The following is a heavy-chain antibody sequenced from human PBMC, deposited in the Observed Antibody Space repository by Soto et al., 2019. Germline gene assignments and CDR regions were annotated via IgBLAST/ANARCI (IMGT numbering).Heavy chain of an antibody. CDR3: ARGTVVTHFDY. Sequence: QVQLVQSGAEEKKPGASVKVSCKASGYTFTSYAMHWGRQAPGQRLEWMGWINAGNGNTKYSQKFQGRVTITRDTSACTAYMELSSLRSEDTALYYCARGTVVTHFDYWGQGTLVTVSS. CDR2: INAGNGNT. V-gene: IGHV1-3*05. CDR1: GYTFTSYA. J-gene: IGHJ4*02. D-gene: IGHD2-15*01.